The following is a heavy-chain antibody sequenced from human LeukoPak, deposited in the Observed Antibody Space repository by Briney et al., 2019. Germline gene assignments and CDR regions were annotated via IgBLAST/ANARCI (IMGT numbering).Heavy chain of an antibody. CDR1: GYTFTGYY. D-gene: IGHD3-9*01. CDR2: INPNSGGT. V-gene: IGHV1-2*02. Sequence: VASVKVSCKASGYTFTGYYMHWVRQAPGQGLEWMGWINPNSGGTNYAQKFQGRVTLTRDTSISTAYMELSRLRSDDTAVYYCARVFGDYDILTGYMIDYWGQGTLVTVSS. CDR3: ARVFGDYDILTGYMIDY. J-gene: IGHJ4*02.